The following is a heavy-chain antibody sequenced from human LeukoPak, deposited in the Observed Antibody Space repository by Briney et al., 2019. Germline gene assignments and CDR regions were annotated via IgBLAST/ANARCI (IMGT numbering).Heavy chain of an antibody. CDR1: GFTFSSYA. CDR2: VSGSGGST. Sequence: GSLRLSCVASGFTFSSYAMSWVRQAPGKGLEWVSGVSGSGGSTYYADSVKGRFTISRDNSENTLYLQMNSLRAEDTAVYYCAKDLGSELVGDGMDVWGQGTTVTVSS. V-gene: IGHV3-23*01. CDR3: AKDLGSELVGDGMDV. J-gene: IGHJ6*02. D-gene: IGHD3-10*01.